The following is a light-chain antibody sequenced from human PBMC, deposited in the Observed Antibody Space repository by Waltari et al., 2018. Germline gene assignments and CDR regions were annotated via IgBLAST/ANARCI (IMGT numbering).Light chain of an antibody. V-gene: IGKV1-33*01. CDR3: QRYDNLPIFA. CDR1: QDISNY. CDR2: DAS. J-gene: IGKJ3*01. Sequence: DIQMTQSPSSLSAFVGDRVIMTCQASQDISNYLNWYQQKPGKAPKLLIRDASTLETGVPSRFRGSQSRTDFTLTISSLQPEDVGTYYCQRYDNLPIFAFGPGTKVEIK.